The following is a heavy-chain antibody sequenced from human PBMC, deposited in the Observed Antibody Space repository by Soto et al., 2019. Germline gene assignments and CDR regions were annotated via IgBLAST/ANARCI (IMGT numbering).Heavy chain of an antibody. Sequence: GGSLRLSCAASGFTFSKCAMSWVRQAPGKGLEWISGISIRDTFYSDSVKGRFIISRDNPKNTLYLQMNSLRADDTAVYYCARVGPHDAFDIWGQGTMVTVSS. J-gene: IGHJ3*02. CDR3: ARVGPHDAFDI. CDR1: GFTFSKCA. V-gene: IGHV3-23*01. CDR2: ISIRDT.